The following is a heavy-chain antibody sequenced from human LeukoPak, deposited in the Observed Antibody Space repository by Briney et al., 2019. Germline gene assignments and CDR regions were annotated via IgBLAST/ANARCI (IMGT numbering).Heavy chain of an antibody. CDR3: ARGTKYCSGDSCQNWFDP. CDR2: SSTSGNT. Sequence: SETLSLTCTVSGGSISNYYWTWIRQPAGKGLEWIGRSSTSGNTYYNPSLKSRLTMSVDTSKNQFSLKLSSVTAADTAVYYCARGTKYCSGDSCQNWFDPWGQGTLVTVSS. CDR1: GGSISNYY. V-gene: IGHV4-4*07. D-gene: IGHD2-15*01. J-gene: IGHJ5*02.